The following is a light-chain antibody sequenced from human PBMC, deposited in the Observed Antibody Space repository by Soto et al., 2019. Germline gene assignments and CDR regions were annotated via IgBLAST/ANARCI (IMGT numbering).Light chain of an antibody. CDR2: EVD. CDR3: ISYAVTTSYV. Sequence: QSVLTQPPSASGSPGLSVTISCTGTSSDVGGYNFVSWYQQHPGKAPKLMIYEVDKRPSGVPDRFSGSKSGNTASLTVSGLQAEDEADYYCISYAVTTSYVFGTGTKVTVL. V-gene: IGLV2-8*01. J-gene: IGLJ1*01. CDR1: SSDVGGYNF.